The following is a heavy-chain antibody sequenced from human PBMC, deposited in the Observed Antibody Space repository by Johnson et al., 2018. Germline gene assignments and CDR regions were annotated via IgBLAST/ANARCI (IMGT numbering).Heavy chain of an antibody. CDR1: GLNLIMYG. V-gene: IGHV3-30*18. D-gene: IGHD6-13*01. CDR3: AKDWEIAAVGTGGYFHH. J-gene: IGHJ1*01. Sequence: QVQLVQSGGGVVRXGKSXRLXCAASGLNLIMYGIHWVRQTPDKGLEWVAVMSYDGSDTYFADSVKGRFTISRDNSKNTLYLQMHSLRAEDTAVYYCAKDWEIAAVGTGGYFHHWGQGTLVTVS. CDR2: MSYDGSDT.